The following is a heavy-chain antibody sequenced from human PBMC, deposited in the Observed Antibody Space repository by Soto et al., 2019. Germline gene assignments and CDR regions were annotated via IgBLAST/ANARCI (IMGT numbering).Heavy chain of an antibody. CDR1: GFSFAAYT. CDR3: SRSLAIDFDS. J-gene: IGHJ4*02. Sequence: LRLSCSASGFSFAAYTMSWVRLTPGKGLEWVGFIRRIAYGGTTDYAASVKGRFTISRDDSRKIVYLQMSRLKIEDTAVYYCSRSLAIDFDSWGQGTLVTVSS. V-gene: IGHV3-49*04. CDR2: IRRIAYGGTT.